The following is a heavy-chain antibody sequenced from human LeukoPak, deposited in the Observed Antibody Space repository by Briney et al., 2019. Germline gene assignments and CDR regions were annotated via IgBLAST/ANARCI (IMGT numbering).Heavy chain of an antibody. CDR1: GFTFSSYA. V-gene: IGHV3-23*01. Sequence: GGSLRLSCAASGFTFSSYAMSWVRQAPGKGLEWVSAISGSGDSTYYADSVKGRFTISRDNAKNSLYLQMNSLRAEDTAVYYCAELGITMIGGVWGKGTTVTVSS. D-gene: IGHD3-10*02. CDR2: ISGSGDST. CDR3: AELGITMIGGV. J-gene: IGHJ6*04.